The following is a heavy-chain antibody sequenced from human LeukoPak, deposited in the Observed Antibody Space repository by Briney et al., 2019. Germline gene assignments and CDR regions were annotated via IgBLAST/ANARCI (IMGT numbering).Heavy chain of an antibody. D-gene: IGHD3-16*01. CDR2: VYHSGST. CDR1: GYSISSGYY. V-gene: IGHV4-38-2*01. CDR3: ARRLGRPNTDIDY. Sequence: SETLSLTCAVSGYSISSGYYWGWIRQPPGQGLEWIGSVYHSGSTYYNPSLKSRVTISVDTSKNQFSLRLSSVTAADTAVYYCARRLGRPNTDIDYWGQGTLVTVSS. J-gene: IGHJ4*02.